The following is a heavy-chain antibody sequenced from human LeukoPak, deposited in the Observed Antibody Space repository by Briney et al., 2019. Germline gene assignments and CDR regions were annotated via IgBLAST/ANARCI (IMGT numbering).Heavy chain of an antibody. D-gene: IGHD6-19*01. J-gene: IGHJ6*02. CDR1: GFTFGDYA. CDR3: TRAPYSSGWFDYYGMDV. Sequence: GGSLRLSCTTSGFTFGDYAMSWVRQAPGKGLEWVGFIRSKAYGGTTEYAASVKGRFTISRDDSKSIAYLQMNSLKTEDTAVYYCTRAPYSSGWFDYYGMDVWGQGTTVTVSS. CDR2: IRSKAYGGTT. V-gene: IGHV3-49*04.